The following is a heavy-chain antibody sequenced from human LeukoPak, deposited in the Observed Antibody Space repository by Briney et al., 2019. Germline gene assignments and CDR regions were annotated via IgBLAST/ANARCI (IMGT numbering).Heavy chain of an antibody. CDR2: IYTSGST. D-gene: IGHD1-26*01. CDR3: ARHRQWAPPTYDC. V-gene: IGHV4-4*09. Sequence: SETLSLTCTASGGSISSYYWSWIRQPPGKGLEWIGYIYTSGSTNYNPSLKSRVTISVDTSKNQFSLKLSSVPAADTAVYYCARHRQWAPPTYDCWGQGTLVTVSS. CDR1: GGSISSYY. J-gene: IGHJ4*02.